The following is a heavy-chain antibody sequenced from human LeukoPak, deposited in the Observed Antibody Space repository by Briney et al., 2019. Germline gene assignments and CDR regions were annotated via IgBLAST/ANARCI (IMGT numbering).Heavy chain of an antibody. J-gene: IGHJ4*02. CDR2: ISAYNGNT. D-gene: IGHD3-3*01. V-gene: IGHV1-18*01. Sequence: ASVKVSCKGSGHTLSELSMHWVRQAPGKGLEWMGWISAYNGNTNYAQKLQGRVTMTTDTSTSTAYMELRSLRSDDTAVYYCARVRLRFLEWLFPPNFDYWGQGTLVTVSS. CDR3: ARVRLRFLEWLFPPNFDY. CDR1: GHTLSELS.